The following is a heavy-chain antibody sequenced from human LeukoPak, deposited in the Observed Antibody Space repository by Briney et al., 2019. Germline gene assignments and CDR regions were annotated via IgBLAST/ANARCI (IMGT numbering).Heavy chain of an antibody. V-gene: IGHV3-23*01. J-gene: IGHJ3*01. CDR3: AKLYGSDWDHVFHF. D-gene: IGHD6-19*01. CDR2: ISHTGGNT. CDR1: GFTFSTYA. Sequence: GRTLRLSCAASGFTFSTYAMSWVRQAPGKGLEWVSTISHTGGNTYYAGSVKGRFTISRDNSKNTLYLQMNSLGAEDTAVYFCAKLYGSDWDHVFHFWGQGTTVTVSS.